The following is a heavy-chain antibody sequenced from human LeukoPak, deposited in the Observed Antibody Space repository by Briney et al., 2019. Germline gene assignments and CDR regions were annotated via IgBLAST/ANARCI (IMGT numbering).Heavy chain of an antibody. V-gene: IGHV4-59*01. CDR1: GGSISRYY. Sequence: SETLSLTFSVSGGSISRYYWSWVRQPPGKGLEWIGYIYNNASTSYTPSLKSRLFMSVDTSTNKVSLKLRSVTEADTAIYYCAREGRDGFNEYWGQGTLVIVSS. J-gene: IGHJ4*02. CDR3: AREGRDGFNEY. D-gene: IGHD5-24*01. CDR2: IYNNAST.